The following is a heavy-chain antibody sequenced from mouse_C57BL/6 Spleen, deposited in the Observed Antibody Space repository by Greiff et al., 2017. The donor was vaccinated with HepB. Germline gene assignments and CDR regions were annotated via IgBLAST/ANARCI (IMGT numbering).Heavy chain of an antibody. Sequence: QVQLQQPGAELVKPGASVTMSCKASGYTFTSYWITWVKQRPGQGLEWIGDIYPGSGSTNYNEKFKSKATLTVDTSSSTAYMQLSSLTSEDSAVYYCASGDYGSSYGFAYWGQGTLVTVSA. CDR3: ASGDYGSSYGFAY. CDR1: GYTFTSYW. CDR2: IYPGSGST. D-gene: IGHD1-1*01. V-gene: IGHV1-55*01. J-gene: IGHJ3*01.